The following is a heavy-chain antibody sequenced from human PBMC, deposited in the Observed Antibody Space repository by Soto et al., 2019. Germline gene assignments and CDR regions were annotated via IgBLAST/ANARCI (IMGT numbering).Heavy chain of an antibody. V-gene: IGHV4-59*01. Sequence: SETLSLTCTVSGGSISSYYWSWIRQPPGKGLEWIGYIYYSGSTNYNPSLKSRVTISVDTSKNQFSLKLSSVTAADTAVYYCARGAGGQQLVPYYYYYMDVWGKGTTVTVSS. D-gene: IGHD6-13*01. CDR2: IYYSGST. CDR3: ARGAGGQQLVPYYYYYMDV. CDR1: GGSISSYY. J-gene: IGHJ6*03.